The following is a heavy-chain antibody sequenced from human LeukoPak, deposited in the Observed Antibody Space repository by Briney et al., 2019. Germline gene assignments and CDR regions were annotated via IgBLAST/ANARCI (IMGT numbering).Heavy chain of an antibody. CDR3: AKVVAAAGTGEYFQH. D-gene: IGHD6-13*01. CDR2: IIPIFGTA. CDR1: GGTFSSYA. V-gene: IGHV1-69*05. Sequence: SLKLSCKASGGTFSSYAISWVRQAPGQGLEWMGRIIPIFGTANYAQKFQGRVTITTDESTSTAYMELSSLRSEDTAVYYCAKVVAAAGTGEYFQHWGQGTLVTVSS. J-gene: IGHJ1*01.